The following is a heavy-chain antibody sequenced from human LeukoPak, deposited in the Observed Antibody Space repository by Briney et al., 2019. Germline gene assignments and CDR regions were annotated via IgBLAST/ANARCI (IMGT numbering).Heavy chain of an antibody. CDR2: TIPIFGTA. CDR3: AGPRRSGWYYFDY. V-gene: IGHV1-69*13. J-gene: IGHJ4*02. Sequence: SVKVSCKASGGTFSSYAISWVRQAPGQGLEWMGGTIPIFGTANYAQKFQGRVTITADESTSTAYMELSSLRSEDTAVYYCAGPRRSGWYYFDYWGQGTLVTVSS. D-gene: IGHD6-19*01. CDR1: GGTFSSYA.